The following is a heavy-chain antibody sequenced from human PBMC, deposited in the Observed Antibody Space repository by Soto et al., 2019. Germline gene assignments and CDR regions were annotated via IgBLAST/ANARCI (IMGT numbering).Heavy chain of an antibody. CDR3: ARDPGEGFVDY. CDR2: IGTAGDP. CDR1: GFTFSSYD. J-gene: IGHJ4*02. Sequence: EVQLVESGGGLVQPGGSLRLSCAASGFTFSSYDMPWVRQATGKGLEWVSAIGTAGDPYYPGSVKGRFTISRENAKNSLYLQMNSLIAGDTAVYHCARDPGEGFVDYWGQGTLVTVSS. D-gene: IGHD3-16*01. V-gene: IGHV3-13*05.